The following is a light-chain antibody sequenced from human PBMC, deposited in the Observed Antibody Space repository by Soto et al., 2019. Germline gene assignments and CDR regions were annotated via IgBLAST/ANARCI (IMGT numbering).Light chain of an antibody. CDR2: GAS. Sequence: EIQMTQSPSSLSAYVGDRVNITCRASQSISYYLNWYQQKPGRAPNLLMYGASSLQSGVPSRFTGSGSGTEFTLTITSLQPGDFATYYCQQTYTTPLTFGGGTKVDIK. V-gene: IGKV1-39*01. J-gene: IGKJ4*01. CDR1: QSISYY. CDR3: QQTYTTPLT.